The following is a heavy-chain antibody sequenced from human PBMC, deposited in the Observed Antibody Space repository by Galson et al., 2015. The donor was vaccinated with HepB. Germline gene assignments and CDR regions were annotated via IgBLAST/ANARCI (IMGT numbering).Heavy chain of an antibody. CDR1: DGSFRGYQ. V-gene: IGHV4-34*01. CDR3: ARGRAFDI. Sequence: SETLSFTCTVNDGSFRGYQWSWIRQPPGKGLEWIGEMNHSGRTDTNPSLKSRVTISVDTSNNQFSLRLSSVTAADTAVYYCARGRAFDIWDQGAMVTVSS. CDR2: MNHSGRT. J-gene: IGHJ3*02.